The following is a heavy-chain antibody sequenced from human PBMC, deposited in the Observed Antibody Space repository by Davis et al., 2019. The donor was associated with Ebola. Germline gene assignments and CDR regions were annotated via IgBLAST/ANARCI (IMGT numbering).Heavy chain of an antibody. Sequence: PSETLSLTCTVSGGSISSYYWSWIRQPPGKGLEWIGYIYYSGSTNYNPSLKSRVTISVDTSKNQFSLKLSSVTAADTAVYYCARVGRYCSSTSCYMDVWGKGTTVTVSS. CDR3: ARVGRYCSSTSCYMDV. V-gene: IGHV4-59*01. CDR1: GGSISSYY. CDR2: IYYSGST. D-gene: IGHD2-2*01. J-gene: IGHJ6*03.